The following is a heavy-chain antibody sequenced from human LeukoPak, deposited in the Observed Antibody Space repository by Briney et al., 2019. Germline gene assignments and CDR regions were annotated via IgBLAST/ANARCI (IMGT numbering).Heavy chain of an antibody. D-gene: IGHD3-22*01. CDR3: ARVLPRHYYDSSGYPF. Sequence: GGSLRLSCAASGFTFSDYYMSWIRQAPGKGLEWVSYISSSGSTIYYADPVKGRFTISRDNAKNSLYLQMNSLRAEDTAVYYCARVLPRHYYDSSGYPFWGQGTLVTVSS. V-gene: IGHV3-11*04. J-gene: IGHJ4*02. CDR1: GFTFSDYY. CDR2: ISSSGSTI.